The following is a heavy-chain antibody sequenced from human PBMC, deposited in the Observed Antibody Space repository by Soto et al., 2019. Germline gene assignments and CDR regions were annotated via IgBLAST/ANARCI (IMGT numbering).Heavy chain of an antibody. J-gene: IGHJ5*02. D-gene: IGHD6-19*01. Sequence: SLRLSCAASGFIFGYYGMHWVRQTPGKGLEWVSGISWNSGSIGYAGSVQGRFTISRDNAKNSLYLQMNSLRSEDTAFYYCAKDYLTAGYSSGWYDHWGQGALVTVSS. V-gene: IGHV3-9*01. CDR3: AKDYLTAGYSSGWYDH. CDR1: GFIFGYYG. CDR2: ISWNSGSI.